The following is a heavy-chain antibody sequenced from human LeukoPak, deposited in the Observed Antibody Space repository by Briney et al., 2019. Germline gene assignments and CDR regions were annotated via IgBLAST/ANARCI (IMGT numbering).Heavy chain of an antibody. D-gene: IGHD3-10*01. V-gene: IGHV4-39*01. J-gene: IGHJ5*02. CDR3: ARHALYHYYGPPHDP. Sequence: SETLSLTCTVSGGSFRSSSYYWGWIRPPPGKGLEWIGRIYYSGGTYYNPSLGRRVIISVDPSKNKHSLKLSSVTAADTAVYYCARHALYHYYGPPHDPWGQGTLVTVSS. CDR1: GGSFRSSSYY. CDR2: IYYSGGT.